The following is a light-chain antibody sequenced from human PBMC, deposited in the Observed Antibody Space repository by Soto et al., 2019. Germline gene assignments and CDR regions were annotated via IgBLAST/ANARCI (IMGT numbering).Light chain of an antibody. CDR3: QQLYSHPLT. Sequence: IQVTQSPSSLSASGGDRVTITCRASQGITSYLAWYQQRPGKAPGLLIYSASTLQSGVPSKFSGSGYGTDFSLTISNLPPEEFATYYCQQLYSHPLTFGGGTKVDIK. CDR2: SAS. J-gene: IGKJ4*01. V-gene: IGKV1-9*01. CDR1: QGITSY.